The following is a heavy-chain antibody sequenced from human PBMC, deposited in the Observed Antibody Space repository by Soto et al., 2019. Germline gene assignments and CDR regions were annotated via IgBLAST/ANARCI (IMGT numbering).Heavy chain of an antibody. Sequence: SATLSLSLGFSGHSINSPYYWGWIRQSPGKGIEWIGSVYQSGTANYNPSLKSRVAISIDTSRNQFSMSLISVTAADTAVYFCTSCSSTSCYPSWGLRHFDHWGQGNLVTVSS. V-gene: IGHV4-38-2*01. J-gene: IGHJ4*02. D-gene: IGHD2-2*01. CDR1: GHSINSPYY. CDR2: VYQSGTA. CDR3: TSCSSTSCYPSWGLRHFDH.